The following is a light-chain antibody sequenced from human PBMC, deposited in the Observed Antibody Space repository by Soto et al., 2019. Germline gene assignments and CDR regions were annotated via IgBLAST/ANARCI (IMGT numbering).Light chain of an antibody. CDR1: QGISSY. V-gene: IGKV1-8*01. J-gene: IGKJ1*01. Sequence: AIRMTQSPSSFSASTGDRVTITCRASQGISSYLAWYQQKPGKAPKLLIYAASTLQSGVPSRFSGSGSGTDFTPTISGLQSEKVATDDRQQYDSYPQTVGQGTKVEIK. CDR3: QQYDSYPQT. CDR2: AAS.